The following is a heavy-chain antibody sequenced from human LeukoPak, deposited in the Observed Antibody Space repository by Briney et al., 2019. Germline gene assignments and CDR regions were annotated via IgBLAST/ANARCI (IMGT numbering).Heavy chain of an antibody. CDR2: IYYSGST. CDR1: GGSISSSSYY. Sequence: PSETLSLTCTVSGGSISSSSYYWGWIRQPPGRGLGWMGGIYYSGSTYYNPSLKSRVTISVDPSKNQFSLKLTSVTAADTAVYYCARGVDSDFWSGYYIDYWGQGTLVTVSS. J-gene: IGHJ4*02. D-gene: IGHD3-3*01. CDR3: ARGVDSDFWSGYYIDY. V-gene: IGHV4-39*01.